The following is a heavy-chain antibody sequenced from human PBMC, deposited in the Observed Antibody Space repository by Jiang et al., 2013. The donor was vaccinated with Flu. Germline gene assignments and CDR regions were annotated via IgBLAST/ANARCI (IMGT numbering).Heavy chain of an antibody. J-gene: IGHJ5*02. D-gene: IGHD2-15*01. V-gene: IGHV1-46*01. Sequence: NPTGGAADYAQKFQGRVTMTSDTSTSTVYMELGNLRSDDTAVYYCARDAVVATATAWFDPWGQGTLVTVSS. CDR3: ARDAVVATATAWFDP. CDR2: NPTGGAA.